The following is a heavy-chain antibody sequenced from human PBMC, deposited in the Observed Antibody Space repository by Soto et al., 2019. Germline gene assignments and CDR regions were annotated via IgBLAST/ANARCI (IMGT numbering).Heavy chain of an antibody. CDR2: ISGSGGST. Sequence: GGSLRLSCAASGFTFSSYAMSWVRQAPGKGLGWVSAISGSGGSTYYADSVKGRFTISRDNSKNTLYLQMNSLRAEDTAVYYCAKGRRVVVAATQPHGWFDPWGQGTLVTVSS. J-gene: IGHJ5*02. CDR3: AKGRRVVVAATQPHGWFDP. V-gene: IGHV3-23*01. CDR1: GFTFSSYA. D-gene: IGHD2-15*01.